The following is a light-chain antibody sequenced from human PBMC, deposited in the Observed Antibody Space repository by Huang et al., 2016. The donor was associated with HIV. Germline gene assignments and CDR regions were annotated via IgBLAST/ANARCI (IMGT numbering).Light chain of an antibody. J-gene: IGKJ1*01. CDR1: QSVLYSSKNKNY. CDR3: QQYYRTPRT. CDR2: WAS. V-gene: IGKV4-1*01. Sequence: DIVMTQSPDSLAVSLGERATINCKSSQSVLYSSKNKNYVGWYQQKLGQPPKLLIYWASTREFGVPDRFSGSGSGTDFTLTISSLQAEDVAVYYCQQYYRTPRTFGQGTKVEIK.